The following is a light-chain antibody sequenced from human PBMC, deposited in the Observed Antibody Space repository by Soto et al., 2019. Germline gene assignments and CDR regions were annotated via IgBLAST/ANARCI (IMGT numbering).Light chain of an antibody. CDR2: AAS. CDR1: QCISSW. Sequence: DIQMTQSPSSVSASVGDRVTITCRASQCISSWLAWFQQKPGQAPNLLIYAASSLQSGVPSRFSGSGSGTDFTLTISSLQPEDFATYYCKKANSFPITFGQGTRLEIK. J-gene: IGKJ5*01. CDR3: KKANSFPIT. V-gene: IGKV1D-12*01.